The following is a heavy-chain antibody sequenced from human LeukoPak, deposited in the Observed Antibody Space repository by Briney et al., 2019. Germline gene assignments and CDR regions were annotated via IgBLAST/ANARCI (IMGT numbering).Heavy chain of an antibody. D-gene: IGHD6-13*01. CDR2: ISSSSYI. Sequence: KPGGSLRLSCAASGFTFSSYSMNWVRQAPGKGLEWVSSISSSSYIYYADSVKGRFTISRDNAKNSLYLQMNSLRAEDTAVYYCARPIAAAGIALDYWGQGTLVTVSS. CDR3: ARPIAAAGIALDY. J-gene: IGHJ4*02. V-gene: IGHV3-21*01. CDR1: GFTFSSYS.